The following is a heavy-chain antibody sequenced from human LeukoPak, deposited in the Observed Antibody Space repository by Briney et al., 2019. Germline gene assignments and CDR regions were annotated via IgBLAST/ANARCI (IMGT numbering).Heavy chain of an antibody. CDR1: GFTFSSYG. CDR2: IWYDGSNK. Sequence: PGRSLRLSCAASGFTFSSYGMHWVRQAPGKGVGWVAVIWYDGSNKYYADSVKGRFTISRDNSKNTLYLQMNSLRAEDTAVYYCARDRVSGSYPDAFDIWGQGTMVTVSS. J-gene: IGHJ3*02. V-gene: IGHV3-33*01. CDR3: ARDRVSGSYPDAFDI. D-gene: IGHD1-26*01.